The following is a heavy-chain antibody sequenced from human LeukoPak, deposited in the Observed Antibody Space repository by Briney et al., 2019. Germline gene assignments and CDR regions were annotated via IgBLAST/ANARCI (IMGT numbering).Heavy chain of an antibody. CDR2: IYYSGST. CDR3: ARVGGSNFPPYYYYYMDV. Sequence: SETLSLTCTVSGGSISNKYWSWIRQPPGKGLEWIGYIYYSGSTNYNPSLKSRVTMSVDTSKNQFSLKLSSVTAADTAVYYCARVGGSNFPPYYYYYMDVWGKGTTVTISS. CDR1: GGSISNKY. J-gene: IGHJ6*03. V-gene: IGHV4-59*12. D-gene: IGHD1-26*01.